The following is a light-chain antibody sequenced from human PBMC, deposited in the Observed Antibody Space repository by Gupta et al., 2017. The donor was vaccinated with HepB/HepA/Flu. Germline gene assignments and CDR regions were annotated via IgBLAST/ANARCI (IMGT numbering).Light chain of an antibody. CDR3: QQYDTSTWT. Sequence: EIVLTQSPGTLSLSPGERATLSCRTSQTVWDSQLAWYQQKPGQPPRLLIYAISIRATGIPDRVSGSGSGTDFTLTINRLEPEDLAGYYCQQYDTSTWTFGQGPGWKSN. V-gene: IGKV3-20*01. J-gene: IGKJ1*01. CDR1: QTVWDSQ. CDR2: AIS.